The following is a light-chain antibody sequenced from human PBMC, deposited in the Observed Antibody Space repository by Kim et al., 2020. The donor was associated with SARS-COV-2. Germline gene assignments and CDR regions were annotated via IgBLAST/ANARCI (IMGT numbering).Light chain of an antibody. CDR2: GAS. CDR3: QQYNNWPPLT. V-gene: IGKV3-15*01. J-gene: IGKJ4*01. Sequence: VSPWERATLSCRASQSVSSNLAWYQQKPGQAPRLLIYGASTRATGIPARFSGSGSGTEFTLTISSLQSEDFAVYYCQQYNNWPPLTFGGGTKVE. CDR1: QSVSSN.